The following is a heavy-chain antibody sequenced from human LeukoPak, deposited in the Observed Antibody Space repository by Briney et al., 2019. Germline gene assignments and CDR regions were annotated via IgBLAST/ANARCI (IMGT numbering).Heavy chain of an antibody. Sequence: GGSLRLSCAASGFTVSSNYMTWVRQAPGKGLEWVSVIYRGDSTYYADSVKGRFTISRDNSKNTLDLQMNSLRVEDTAVYYCAKDGLFRPLDYWGQGTLVTVSS. CDR2: IYRGDST. D-gene: IGHD3-10*02. CDR3: AKDGLFRPLDY. CDR1: GFTVSSNY. V-gene: IGHV3-53*01. J-gene: IGHJ4*02.